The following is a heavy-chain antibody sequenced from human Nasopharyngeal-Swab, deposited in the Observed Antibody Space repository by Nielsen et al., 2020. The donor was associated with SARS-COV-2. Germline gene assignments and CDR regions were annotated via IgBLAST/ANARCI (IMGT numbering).Heavy chain of an antibody. J-gene: IGHJ4*02. Sequence: GGSLRLSCAASGFAFSSYWMSWVRQAPGKGLEWVANIKQDGSEKYYVDSVKGRFTISRDNAKNSLYLQMNSLRAEDTAVYYCARVFGWELQRDGFDYWGQGTLVTVSS. CDR1: GFAFSSYW. V-gene: IGHV3-7*01. D-gene: IGHD1-26*01. CDR2: IKQDGSEK. CDR3: ARVFGWELQRDGFDY.